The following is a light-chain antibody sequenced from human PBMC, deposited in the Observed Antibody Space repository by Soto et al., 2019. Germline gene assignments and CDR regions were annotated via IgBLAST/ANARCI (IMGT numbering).Light chain of an antibody. CDR2: AAS. J-gene: IGKJ1*01. CDR3: LQHNSYPWT. Sequence: DIQMTQSPSAISSSVGERVTITCGASQGISNYLDWFQQKPGKVPKRLIYAASSLQSGVPSRFSGSGYGTDFTLTISSLQPEDFATYYCLQHNSYPWTFGQGTKVDIK. CDR1: QGISNY. V-gene: IGKV1-17*03.